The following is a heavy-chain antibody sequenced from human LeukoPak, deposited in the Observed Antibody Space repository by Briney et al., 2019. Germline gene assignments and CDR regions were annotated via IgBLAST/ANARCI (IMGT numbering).Heavy chain of an antibody. V-gene: IGHV1-69*05. CDR1: GGTFSSYA. D-gene: IGHD6-13*01. J-gene: IGHJ4*02. Sequence: SVKLSCKASGGTFSSYAISWVRQAPGQGLEWMGRIIPIFGTANYAQKFQGRVTITTDESTSTAYMELSSLRSEDTAVYYCARGGSRGENYFDYWGQGTLVTVSS. CDR3: ARGGSRGENYFDY. CDR2: IIPIFGTA.